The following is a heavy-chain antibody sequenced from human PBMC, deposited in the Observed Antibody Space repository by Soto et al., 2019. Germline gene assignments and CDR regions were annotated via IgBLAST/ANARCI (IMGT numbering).Heavy chain of an antibody. Sequence: QGLEWMGWINPNSGGTNYAQKFQGWVTMTRDTSISTAYMELSRLRSDDAAVYYCARVKGYSYGSNWFDPWGQGTLVTVSS. CDR2: INPNSGGT. V-gene: IGHV1-2*04. D-gene: IGHD5-18*01. CDR3: ARVKGYSYGSNWFDP. J-gene: IGHJ5*02.